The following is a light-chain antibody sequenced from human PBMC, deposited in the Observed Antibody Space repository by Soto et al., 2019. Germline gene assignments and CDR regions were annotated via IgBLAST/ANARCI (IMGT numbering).Light chain of an antibody. CDR3: NSYNSNNTDV. CDR1: SSDVGAFNY. V-gene: IGLV2-14*03. J-gene: IGLJ1*01. Sequence: QSALTQPASVSGSPGQAITISCSGTSSDVGAFNYVSWYQQHPGEAPKLMIYDVSNRPSGVSNRFSGSKSGNTASLTISGLRAEEEADYYCNSYNSNNTDVFGPGTKGTV. CDR2: DVS.